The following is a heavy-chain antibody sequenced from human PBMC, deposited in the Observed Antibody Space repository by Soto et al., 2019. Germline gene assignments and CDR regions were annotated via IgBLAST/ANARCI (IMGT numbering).Heavy chain of an antibody. V-gene: IGHV3-30*03. CDR3: ARSRDGYSFYFYYGMDG. J-gene: IGHJ6*02. D-gene: IGHD4-4*01. Sequence: WSLRLSCAASGFIFTSYGMHWVRQAPGKGLEWMALILHDGSAEYYADSVKGRFTISRDNSKNTLYLQMNSLTAEDTAVYYCARSRDGYSFYFYYGMDGWGQGTTVTVSS. CDR1: GFIFTSYG. CDR2: ILHDGSAE.